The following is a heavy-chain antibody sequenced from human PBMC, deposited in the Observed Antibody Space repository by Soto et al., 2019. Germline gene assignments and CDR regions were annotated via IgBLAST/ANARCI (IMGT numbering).Heavy chain of an antibody. CDR3: ARYCGGGSCYLRAFDI. J-gene: IGHJ3*02. V-gene: IGHV4-4*02. D-gene: IGHD2-15*01. Sequence: QMQLQESGPGLVKPSGTLSLTCTVSGVSINSANWWTWVRQSPGKGLEWIGEIYHSGSTNFNPSLKGRVTISVDNSKNEFYLELTCVTAPDTAVYYCARYCGGGSCYLRAFDIWGQGTMISVSS. CDR2: IYHSGST. CDR1: GVSINSANW.